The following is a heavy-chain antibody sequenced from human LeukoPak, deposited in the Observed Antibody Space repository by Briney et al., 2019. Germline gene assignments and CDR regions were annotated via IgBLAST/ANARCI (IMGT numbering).Heavy chain of an antibody. Sequence: ASVKVSCKASGYTFTGYYMHWVRQAPGQGVEWMGWINPNSGGTNYAQKFQGRVTMTRDTSISTAYMELSRLRSDDTAVYYCARTNYYDSSGPTGYWGQGTLVTVSS. J-gene: IGHJ4*02. CDR3: ARTNYYDSSGPTGY. D-gene: IGHD3-22*01. V-gene: IGHV1-2*02. CDR2: INPNSGGT. CDR1: GYTFTGYY.